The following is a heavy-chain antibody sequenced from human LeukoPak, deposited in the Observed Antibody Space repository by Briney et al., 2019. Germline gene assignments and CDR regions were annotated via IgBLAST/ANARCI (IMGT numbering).Heavy chain of an antibody. CDR1: GFTFSSYW. V-gene: IGHV3-7*01. CDR2: IKQDGSEK. J-gene: IGHJ4*02. CDR3: ARELSWTTATDY. Sequence: PGGSLRLSCGASGFTFSSYWMSWVRQAPGKGLEWVANIKQDGSEKYYVDSVKGRFTISRDNAKNSLYLQMNSLRAEDTAVYYCARELSWTTATDYWGQGTLVTVSS. D-gene: IGHD4-11*01.